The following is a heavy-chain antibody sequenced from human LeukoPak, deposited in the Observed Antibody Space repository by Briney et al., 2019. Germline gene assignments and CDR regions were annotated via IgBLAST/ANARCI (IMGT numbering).Heavy chain of an antibody. CDR2: MSYSGST. D-gene: IGHD3-22*01. CDR3: ARYSGYYLSYFDS. Sequence: SETLSLTCTVSGGSLTSYYWSWIRQPPGKGLEWIGHMSYSGSTNYNPSLKSRVTISLDTPKNQFSLKLSSVTAADTAVYYCARYSGYYLSYFDSWGQGTLVTVSS. J-gene: IGHJ4*02. CDR1: GGSLTSYY. V-gene: IGHV4-59*01.